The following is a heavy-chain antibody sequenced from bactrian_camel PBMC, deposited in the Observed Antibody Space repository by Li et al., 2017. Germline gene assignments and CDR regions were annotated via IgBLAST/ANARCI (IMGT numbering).Heavy chain of an antibody. V-gene: IGHV3S53*01. D-gene: IGHD1*01. CDR3: ATDVTLIDAGLRRYVDA. Sequence: QVQLVESGGGSVQAGESLRLSCAVSGYLLSNSDYLLAWFRQAPGKEREGVAAIDSDGRTDYVASVKGRFTVSRDNAKNTQYLEMNALKTEDTAVYYCATDVTLIDAGLRRYVDAWGQGTQVTVS. J-gene: IGHJ4*01. CDR2: IDSDGRT. CDR1: GYLLSNSD.